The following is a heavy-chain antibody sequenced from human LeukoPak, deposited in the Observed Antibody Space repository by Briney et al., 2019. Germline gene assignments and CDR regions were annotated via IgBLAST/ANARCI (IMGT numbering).Heavy chain of an antibody. CDR3: ARQGGYDLIDY. V-gene: IGHV4-59*08. J-gene: IGHJ4*02. Sequence: SETLSLTCSVSGGSISTYYWSWIRQPPGKGLEWIGNIHYSGSTKYNASLKSRVTISVDTSKSQFSLRLSSVTAADTAVYYCARQGGYDLIDYWGQGTLVTVSS. D-gene: IGHD5-12*01. CDR2: IHYSGST. CDR1: GGSISTYY.